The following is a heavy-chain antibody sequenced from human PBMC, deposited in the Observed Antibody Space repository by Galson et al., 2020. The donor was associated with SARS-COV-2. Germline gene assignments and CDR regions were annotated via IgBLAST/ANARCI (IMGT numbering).Heavy chain of an antibody. CDR2: IKPDGSEK. Sequence: TGGSLRLSCAASGFTFSSYWMSWVRQAPGKGLEWVANIKPDGSEKYYVDSVKGRFTLSRDNAKNSLYLQMNSLRAEDTALYYCARGDYYDRSGYFSDAFDIWPRDNGHRLF. CDR3: ARGDYYDRSGYFSDAFDI. J-gene: IGHJ3*02. D-gene: IGHD3-22*01. CDR1: GFTFSSYW. V-gene: IGHV3-7*01.